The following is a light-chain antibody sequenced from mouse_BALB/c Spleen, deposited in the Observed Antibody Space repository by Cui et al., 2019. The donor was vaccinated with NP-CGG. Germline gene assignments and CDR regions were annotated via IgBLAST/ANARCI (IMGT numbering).Light chain of an antibody. CDR2: GTN. CDR1: TGAVTTSNY. Sequence: ALVAPESPLTTSPGATVTLTCRSSTGAVTTSNYANWVQEKPDHLFTGLIGGTNNRAPGVPARFSGSLIGDKAALTITGAQTEDEAIYFCALWYSNHWVFGGGTKLTVL. V-gene: IGLV1*01. J-gene: IGLJ1*01. CDR3: ALWYSNHWV.